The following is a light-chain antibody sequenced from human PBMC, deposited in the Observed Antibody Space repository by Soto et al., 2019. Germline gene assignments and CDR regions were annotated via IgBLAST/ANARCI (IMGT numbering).Light chain of an antibody. CDR3: GTWDSSLSAGV. J-gene: IGLJ3*02. V-gene: IGLV1-51*01. CDR1: SSNIGNNY. Sequence: QLVLTQPPSVSAAPGQKVTISCSGSSSNIGNNYVSWYQQLPGTAPKLLIYDNDKRPSGIPDRFSGSKSGTSATLDITGLQTGDEADYYCGTWDSSLSAGVFGGGTKLTVL. CDR2: DND.